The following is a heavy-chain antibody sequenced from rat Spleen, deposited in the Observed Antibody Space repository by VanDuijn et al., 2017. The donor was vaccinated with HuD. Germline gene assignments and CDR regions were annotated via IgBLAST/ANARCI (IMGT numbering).Heavy chain of an antibody. D-gene: IGHD1-2*01. CDR1: GFTFSTYG. J-gene: IGHJ3*01. CDR3: TTRPYYSSLNWFPY. V-gene: IGHV5-20*01. Sequence: EVQLVESGGGLVQPGRSMKLSCVVSGFTFSTYGMAWVRQAPKKGLEWVAYINYDGGSTYSPDSVKGRFTISRDNAKSTLYLQMNSLRSEDTATYYCTTRPYYSSLNWFPYWGQGTLVTVSS. CDR2: INYDGGST.